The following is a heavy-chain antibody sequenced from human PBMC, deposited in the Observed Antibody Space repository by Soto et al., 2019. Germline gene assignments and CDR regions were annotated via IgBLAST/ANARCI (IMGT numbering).Heavy chain of an antibody. D-gene: IGHD3-3*01. CDR2: ISGSGGST. J-gene: IGHJ6*02. CDR1: GFTFSSYA. CDR3: AKTVDFWSGFGGSSYGMDV. Sequence: GGSLRLSCAASGFTFSSYAMSWVRQAPGKGLEWVSAISGSGGSTYYADSVKGRFTISRDNSKNTLYLQMNSLRAEDTAVYYCAKTVDFWSGFGGSSYGMDVWGQGTTVTVSS. V-gene: IGHV3-23*01.